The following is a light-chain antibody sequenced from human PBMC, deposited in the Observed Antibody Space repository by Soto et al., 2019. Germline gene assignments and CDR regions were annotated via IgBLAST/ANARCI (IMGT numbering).Light chain of an antibody. CDR2: GNT. V-gene: IGLV1-40*01. CDR3: QSYDDSLSVHYV. J-gene: IGLJ1*01. Sequence: QSVLTLPPSVSGAPGQRVTISCTGSSSNIGSTYDVQWYQQLPGTAPKLLIHGNTDRPSGVPDRFSGSKSGTSASLAITGLQADDEADYYCQSYDDSLSVHYVFGTGTKLTVL. CDR1: SSNIGSTYD.